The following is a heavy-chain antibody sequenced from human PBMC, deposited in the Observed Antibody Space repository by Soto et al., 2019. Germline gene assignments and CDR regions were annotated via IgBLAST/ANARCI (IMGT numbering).Heavy chain of an antibody. D-gene: IGHD5-12*01. V-gene: IGHV3-74*01. Sequence: VGSLRLSCAASGFTLSGYWMHWVRQVPGKGLVWVSRISSDGRTTNYADSVGGRFTISRDNAKKTLYVQMNSLRAEDTAVYYCVRGNSGYGNFDYWGQGTLVTVSS. J-gene: IGHJ4*02. CDR3: VRGNSGYGNFDY. CDR1: GFTLSGYW. CDR2: ISSDGRTT.